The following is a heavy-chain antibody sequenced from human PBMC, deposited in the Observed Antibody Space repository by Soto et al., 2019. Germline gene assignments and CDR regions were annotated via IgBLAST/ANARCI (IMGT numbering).Heavy chain of an antibody. J-gene: IGHJ1*01. CDR2: IIPILGIA. CDR1: GYTFTSYD. Sequence: SVKVSCKASGYTFTSYDINWVRQAPGQGLEWMGRIIPILGIANYAQKFQGRVTITADKSTSTAYMELSSLRSEDTAVYYCARDHTEFFPHWGRGSLVIVSS. V-gene: IGHV1-69*04. CDR3: ARDHTEFFPH.